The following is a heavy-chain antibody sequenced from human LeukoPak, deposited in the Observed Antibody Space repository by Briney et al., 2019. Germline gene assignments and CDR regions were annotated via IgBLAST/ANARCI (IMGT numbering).Heavy chain of an antibody. V-gene: IGHV4-34*01. Sequence: SETLSLTCAVYGGSFSGYYWSWIRQPPGKGLEWIGDINHSGSTNYNPSLKSRVTISVDTSKNQFSLKLSSVTAADTAVYYCARVSDLPYTMVRGVPPIAPFDYWGQGTLVTVSS. CDR3: ARVSDLPYTMVRGVPPIAPFDY. J-gene: IGHJ4*02. CDR2: INHSGST. CDR1: GGSFSGYY. D-gene: IGHD3-10*01.